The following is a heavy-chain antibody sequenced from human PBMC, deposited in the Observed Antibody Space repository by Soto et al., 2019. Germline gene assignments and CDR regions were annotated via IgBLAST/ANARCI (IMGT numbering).Heavy chain of an antibody. Sequence: QVQLVQSGAEVKKPGASVKVSCKASGYTFTSYYMHWVRQAPGQGLEWMGIINPSGGSTTYAQKCQGRVTMTRDTSTSTVYMELSSLRSEDTAVYYCARGDTVAIFGMDVWGQGTTVTVSS. CDR3: ARGDTVAIFGMDV. CDR2: INPSGGST. D-gene: IGHD5-12*01. CDR1: GYTFTSYY. V-gene: IGHV1-46*01. J-gene: IGHJ6*02.